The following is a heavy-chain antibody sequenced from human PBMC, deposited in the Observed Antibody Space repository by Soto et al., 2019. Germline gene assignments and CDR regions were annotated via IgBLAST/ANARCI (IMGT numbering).Heavy chain of an antibody. CDR2: INAGNGNT. D-gene: IGHD2-15*01. V-gene: IGHV1-3*01. CDR1: GYTFTSYA. J-gene: IGHJ4*02. Sequence: GASVKVSCKASGYTFTSYAMHWVRQAPGQRLEWMGWINAGNGNTKYSQKFQGRVTITRDTSASTAYMELSSLRSEDTAVYYCARGVGCSGGSCYGSPFDYWGQGTLVTVSS. CDR3: ARGVGCSGGSCYGSPFDY.